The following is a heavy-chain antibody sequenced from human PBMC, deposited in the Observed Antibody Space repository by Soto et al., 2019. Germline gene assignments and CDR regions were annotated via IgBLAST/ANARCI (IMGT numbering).Heavy chain of an antibody. V-gene: IGHV1-3*01. CDR3: ARGFYYDILTGYSPVDP. CDR1: GYTFTSYA. CDR2: INAGNGNT. J-gene: IGHJ5*02. D-gene: IGHD3-9*01. Sequence: ASVKVSCKASGYTFTSYAMHWVRQAPGQRLEWMGWINAGNGNTKYSQKFQGRVTITRDTSANTAYMELSSLRSEDTAVYYCARGFYYDILTGYSPVDPWGQGTLVTVSS.